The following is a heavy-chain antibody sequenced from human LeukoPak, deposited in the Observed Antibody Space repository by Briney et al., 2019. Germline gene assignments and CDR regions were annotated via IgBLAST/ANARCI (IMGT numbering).Heavy chain of an antibody. CDR3: ARDQRGYGGSTGASKWIDP. CDR2: ISPYNGNT. CDR1: GYTFTSYG. Sequence: GASVTVSCKASGYTFTSYGINWVRQAPGQGLEWMGWISPYNGNTKYAEKVQGRVTITTDTSTSTAYMELRSLNSDDTAVYYCARDQRGYGGSTGASKWIDPWGQGTLVTVSS. D-gene: IGHD4-23*01. V-gene: IGHV1-18*01. J-gene: IGHJ5*02.